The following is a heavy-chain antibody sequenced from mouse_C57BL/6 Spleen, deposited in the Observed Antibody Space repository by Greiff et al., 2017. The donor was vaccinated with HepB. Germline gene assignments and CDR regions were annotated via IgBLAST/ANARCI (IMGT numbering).Heavy chain of an antibody. CDR1: GYTFTDYN. CDR2: INPNNGGT. Sequence: VQLQQSGPELVKPGASVKMSCKASGYTFTDYNMHWVKQSHGKSLEWIGYINPNNGGTSYNQKFKGKATLTVNKSSSTAYMELRSLTSEDSAVYYCARERRGGLLLAYWGQGTLVTVSA. CDR3: ARERRGGLLLAY. J-gene: IGHJ3*01. V-gene: IGHV1-22*01. D-gene: IGHD3-1*01.